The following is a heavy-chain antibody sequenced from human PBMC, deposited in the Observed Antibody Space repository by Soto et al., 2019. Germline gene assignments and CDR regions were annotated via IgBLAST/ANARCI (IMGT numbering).Heavy chain of an antibody. J-gene: IGHJ6*02. CDR3: ARHVDYYDSSGYVNPHYYYYGMDV. CDR1: GYSFTSYW. D-gene: IGHD3-22*01. V-gene: IGHV5-10-1*01. Sequence: GDSLKISFKGSGYSFTSYWISWVRQMAGRGLEWMGRIDPSDSYTNYSPSFQGHVTISADKSISTAYLQWSSLKASDTAMYYCARHVDYYDSSGYVNPHYYYYGMDVWGQGTTVTVSS. CDR2: IDPSDSYT.